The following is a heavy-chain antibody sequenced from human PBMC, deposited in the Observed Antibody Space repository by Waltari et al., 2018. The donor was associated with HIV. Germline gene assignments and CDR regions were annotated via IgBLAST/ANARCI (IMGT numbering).Heavy chain of an antibody. CDR1: GFSFSIYA. J-gene: IGHJ5*02. D-gene: IGHD6-13*01. Sequence: VQLLESGGGLVQPGGSLRLSCRASGFSFSIYAMIWVRQAPGKGLEWVSGISGSGDNRYYADSVKGRFTISRDNSKNKVFLQMKSLRPEDTAFYYCTKDPVTAVGNINWFDPWGQGTLVTVSS. CDR3: TKDPVTAVGNINWFDP. V-gene: IGHV3-23*01. CDR2: ISGSGDNR.